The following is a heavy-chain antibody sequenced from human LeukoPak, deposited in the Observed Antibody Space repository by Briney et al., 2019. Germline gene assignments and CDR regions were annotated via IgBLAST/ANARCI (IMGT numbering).Heavy chain of an antibody. CDR2: ISGRSGST. CDR1: GFTFSSYD. D-gene: IGHD5-18*01. CDR3: AKFDGVQLWSPSYYYYMDV. J-gene: IGHJ6*03. Sequence: GGSLRLSCAASGFTFSSYDMSWVRQAPGKGLEWVSAISGRSGSTYYADSVKGRFTISRDNSKNTLYLQMSSLRAEDTAVYYCAKFDGVQLWSPSYYYYMDVWGKGTTVTVSS. V-gene: IGHV3-23*01.